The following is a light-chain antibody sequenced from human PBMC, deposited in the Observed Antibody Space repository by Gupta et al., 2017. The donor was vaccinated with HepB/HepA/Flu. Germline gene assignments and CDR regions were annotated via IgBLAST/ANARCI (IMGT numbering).Light chain of an antibody. Sequence: IQMTQSPSSLSASVGDRITITCRASQRIGTFLNWYQRKPGKAPNLLIHAASRERSGVPSRFSGSGSATYFPLTISRLEPDDFATYYCRQSVKTPITFGGGTKVDVK. J-gene: IGKJ4*01. CDR1: QRIGTF. CDR2: AAS. CDR3: RQSVKTPIT. V-gene: IGKV1-39*01.